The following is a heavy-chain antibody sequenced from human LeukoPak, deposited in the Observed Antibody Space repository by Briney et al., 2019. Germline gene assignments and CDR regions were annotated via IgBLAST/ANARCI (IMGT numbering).Heavy chain of an antibody. V-gene: IGHV3-49*04. D-gene: IGHD6-13*01. CDR2: IRSKAYGRTT. CDR3: SRVAYSSTYYYFDY. J-gene: IGHJ4*02. CDR1: GFTFGDYA. Sequence: GGSLRLSCTASGFTFGDYAMSWVRQAPGKGLEWVGFIRSKAYGRTTEYVASVKGRFTISRDDSKSIAYLRMNSLKTEDTAVYYCSRVAYSSTYYYFDYWGQGTRVTVSS.